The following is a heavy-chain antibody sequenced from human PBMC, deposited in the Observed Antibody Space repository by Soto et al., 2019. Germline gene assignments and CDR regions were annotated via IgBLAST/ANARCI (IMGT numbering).Heavy chain of an antibody. CDR1: GCSISSSSYY. CDR2: IYYSGSN. Sequence: SETLSLPCTFSGCSISSSSYYLGWIRQPPGKGLEWIGRIYYSGSNYYNPSLKSRVTISVDTSKNQFSLKLSSVTAADTAVYYCADINSYGPVGYWGQGTLVTVSS. J-gene: IGHJ4*02. V-gene: IGHV4-39*07. D-gene: IGHD5-18*01. CDR3: ADINSYGPVGY.